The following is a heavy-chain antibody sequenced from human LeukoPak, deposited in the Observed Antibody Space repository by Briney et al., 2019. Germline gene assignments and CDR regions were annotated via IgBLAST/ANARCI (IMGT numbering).Heavy chain of an antibody. CDR1: GFTFSSYW. D-gene: IGHD2-15*01. CDR3: AREADCTDGSCYRGAFDI. Sequence: GGSLRLSCAASGFTFSSYWMHWVRQGPGKGLVCVARIKSVGSYTIYAHSVKGRFTISRDNAKSTLYLQMNSLRGEDTAVYYCAREADCTDGSCYRGAFDIWGQGTMITVSS. V-gene: IGHV3-74*01. CDR2: IKSVGSYT. J-gene: IGHJ3*02.